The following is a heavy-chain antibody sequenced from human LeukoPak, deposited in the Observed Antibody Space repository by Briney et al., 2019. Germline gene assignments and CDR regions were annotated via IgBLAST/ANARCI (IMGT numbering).Heavy chain of an antibody. CDR2: INPNSGGT. Sequence: ASVKVSCKASGYTFTGYYMHWMRQAPGQGLEWMGRINPNSGGTNYAQKFQGRVTMTRDTSISTAYMELSRLRSDDTAVYYCARVTTMIVVDDAFDIWGQGTMATVSS. V-gene: IGHV1-2*06. J-gene: IGHJ3*02. D-gene: IGHD3-22*01. CDR1: GYTFTGYY. CDR3: ARVTTMIVVDDAFDI.